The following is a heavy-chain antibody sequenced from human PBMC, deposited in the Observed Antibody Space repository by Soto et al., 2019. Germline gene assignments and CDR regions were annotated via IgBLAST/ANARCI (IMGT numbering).Heavy chain of an antibody. Sequence: GASVKVSCKASGYTFTSYAMHWVRQAPGQRLEWMGWINAGNGNTKYSQKFQGRVTITRDTSASTAYMELSSLRSEDTAVYYCARENRRYGDYSYYYYTDVWGKGTTVTVSS. CDR3: ARENRRYGDYSYYYYTDV. J-gene: IGHJ6*03. CDR1: GYTFTSYA. V-gene: IGHV1-3*01. D-gene: IGHD4-17*01. CDR2: INAGNGNT.